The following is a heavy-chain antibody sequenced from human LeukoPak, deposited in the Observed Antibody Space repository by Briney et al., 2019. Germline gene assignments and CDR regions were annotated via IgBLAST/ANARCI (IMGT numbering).Heavy chain of an antibody. V-gene: IGHV4-39*07. J-gene: IGHJ3*02. CDR1: GGSISSSNYY. CDR2: VYYGGGT. CDR3: ARDQGNVDSSAWYLLGNAFDI. D-gene: IGHD6-19*01. Sequence: SETLSLTCTVSGGSISSSNYYWGWIRQPPGKGLEWIGNVYYGGGTYYDPSLKGRVTISLDTSKNQFSLKLTSVPAADTAVYYCARDQGNVDSSAWYLLGNAFDIWGQGTMVSVSS.